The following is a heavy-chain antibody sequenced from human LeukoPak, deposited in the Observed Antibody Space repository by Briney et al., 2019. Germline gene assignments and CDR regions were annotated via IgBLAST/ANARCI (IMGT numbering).Heavy chain of an antibody. J-gene: IGHJ5*02. CDR1: GFTFDDYG. V-gene: IGHV3-20*04. D-gene: IGHD3-22*01. CDR2: INWNGGST. CDR3: ARDLYYYDSSGYSA. Sequence: RSGGSLRLSCAASGFTFDDYGMSWVRQAPGKGLELVSGINWNGGSTGYADSVKGRFTISRVNAKNSLYLQMNSLRAEDTALYYCARDLYYYDSSGYSAWGQGTLVTVSS.